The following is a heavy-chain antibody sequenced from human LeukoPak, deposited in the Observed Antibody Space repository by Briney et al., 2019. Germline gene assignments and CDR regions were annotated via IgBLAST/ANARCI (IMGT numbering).Heavy chain of an antibody. V-gene: IGHV4-31*03. J-gene: IGHJ6*03. CDR2: ISYSGST. CDR3: ARSEPVYYYYMDV. Sequence: SQTLSLTCTVSGGSISSGDYYWSWIRQHPGEGLEWVGYISYSGSTYYNPSLTSRLTISVDTSKNQFSLRLISVTAADTAVYYCARSEPVYYYYMDVWDKGTTVTVSS. CDR1: GGSISSGDYY.